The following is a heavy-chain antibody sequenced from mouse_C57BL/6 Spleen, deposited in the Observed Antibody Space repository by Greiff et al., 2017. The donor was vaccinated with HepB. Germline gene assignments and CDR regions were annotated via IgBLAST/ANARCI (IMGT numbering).Heavy chain of an antibody. J-gene: IGHJ2*01. CDR1: GYTFTSYW. CDR3: ARGTTVPYYFDY. CDR2: IYPSDSET. Sequence: QVQLQQPGAELVRPGSSVKLSCKASGYTFTSYWMDWVKQRPGQGLEWIGNIYPSDSETHYNQKFKDKATLTVDKSSSTAYMQLSSLTSEDSAVYYCARGTTVPYYFDYWGQGTTLTVSS. V-gene: IGHV1-61*01. D-gene: IGHD1-1*01.